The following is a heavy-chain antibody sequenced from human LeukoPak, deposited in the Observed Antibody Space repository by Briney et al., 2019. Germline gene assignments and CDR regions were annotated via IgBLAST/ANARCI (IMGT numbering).Heavy chain of an antibody. V-gene: IGHV3-53*01. CDR3: ARGGHSMIVAFDI. Sequence: GGSLRLSCAASGFIVNTNYMTWVRQAPGKGLEWVSLLFGGGTAYYADSVKGRFAISRDISKNTLYLQMNSLRVEDTAVYYCARGGHSMIVAFDIWGQGTMVTVSS. CDR1: GFIVNTNY. J-gene: IGHJ3*02. CDR2: LFGGGTA. D-gene: IGHD3-22*01.